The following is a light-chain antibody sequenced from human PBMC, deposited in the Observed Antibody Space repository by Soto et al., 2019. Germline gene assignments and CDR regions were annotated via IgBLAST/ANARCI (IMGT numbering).Light chain of an antibody. CDR1: QSISSY. J-gene: IGKJ4*01. CDR3: QQSYSTPPLT. V-gene: IGKV1-39*01. CDR2: AAS. Sequence: DIQMTQSPSSLSASVGDRVTITCRASQSISSYLNWYQQKPGKAPKLLIYAASSLQSGVPSRFSGSRSGTDFTLTISSLQHEDFATYYCQQSYSTPPLTFGGGTKVEIK.